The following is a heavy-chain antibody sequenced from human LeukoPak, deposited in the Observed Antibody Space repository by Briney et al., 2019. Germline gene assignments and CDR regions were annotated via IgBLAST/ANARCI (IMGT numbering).Heavy chain of an antibody. CDR1: GFTFSSYA. CDR3: ARDHYASGSSHLDY. D-gene: IGHD3-10*01. J-gene: IGHJ4*02. Sequence: PGGSLRLSCAASGFTFSSYAMYWVRQAPGKGLEWVAVISYDGSNKYYADSVKGRFTISRDNSKNTLSLQMSSLRADDTAVYYCARDHYASGSSHLDYWGQGTLVTVSS. CDR2: ISYDGSNK. V-gene: IGHV3-30*14.